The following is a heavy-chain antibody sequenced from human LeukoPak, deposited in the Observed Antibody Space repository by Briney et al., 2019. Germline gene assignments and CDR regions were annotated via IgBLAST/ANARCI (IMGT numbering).Heavy chain of an antibody. D-gene: IGHD5-24*01. CDR2: ISYSGST. Sequence: SETLSLTCTVSGGSIRSYYWSWIRQPPGKGLEWIGYISYSGSTTYNPSLKSRVTISVATSKNQFSLNLGSVTAADTAVYYCARVGEMATIRDWGQGTLVSVSS. CDR1: GGSIRSYY. J-gene: IGHJ4*02. CDR3: ARVGEMATIRD. V-gene: IGHV4-59*01.